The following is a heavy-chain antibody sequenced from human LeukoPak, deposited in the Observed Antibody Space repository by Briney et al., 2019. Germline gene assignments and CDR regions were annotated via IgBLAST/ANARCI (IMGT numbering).Heavy chain of an antibody. V-gene: IGHV3-53*01. D-gene: IGHD3-22*01. Sequence: PGGSLRLSCAGSGFTVSGCYMSWVRQAPGKGLEWISVLYSDGTTFYADSVKGRFTISRDNSKNTLHLQMNNLRAEDTAVYYCARAAYDSNGFTANHDYWGQGTLVTVSS. CDR3: ARAAYDSNGFTANHDY. J-gene: IGHJ4*02. CDR1: GFTVSGCY. CDR2: LYSDGTT.